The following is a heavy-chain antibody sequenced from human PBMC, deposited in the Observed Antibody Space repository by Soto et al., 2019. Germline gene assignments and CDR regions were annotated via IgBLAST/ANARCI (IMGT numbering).Heavy chain of an antibody. CDR3: AKDHPYRSGGSCYVWFDP. Sequence: EVQLLESGGGLVQPGGSLRLSCAASGFTFSSYAMSWVRQAPGKGLEWVSAISGSGGSTYYADSVKGRFTISRDNSKNTLYLQMNSLRAEDTAVYYCAKDHPYRSGGSCYVWFDPWGQGTLVTVSS. CDR2: ISGSGGST. V-gene: IGHV3-23*01. J-gene: IGHJ5*02. CDR1: GFTFSSYA. D-gene: IGHD2-15*01.